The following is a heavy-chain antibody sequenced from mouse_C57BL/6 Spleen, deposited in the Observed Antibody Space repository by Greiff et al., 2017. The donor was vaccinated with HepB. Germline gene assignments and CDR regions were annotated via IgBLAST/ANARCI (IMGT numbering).Heavy chain of an antibody. J-gene: IGHJ2*01. CDR3: ARWGYYFDY. Sequence: VQLQQPGAELVKPGASVKMSCKASGYTFTSYWITWVKQRPGQGLEWIGDIYPGSGSTNYNQKFKDKATLTVDKSSSTAYMQLSSLSSEDSAVYYCARWGYYFDYWGQGTTLTVSS. V-gene: IGHV1-55*01. CDR2: IYPGSGST. CDR1: GYTFTSYW.